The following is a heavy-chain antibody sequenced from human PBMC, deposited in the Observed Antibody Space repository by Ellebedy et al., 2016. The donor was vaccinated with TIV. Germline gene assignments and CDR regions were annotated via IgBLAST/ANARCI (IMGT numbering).Heavy chain of an antibody. CDR2: SGST. CDR3: AREWSSFDY. Sequence: SGSTNCNPSLKSRVTMSIDTSKNQFSLKLSSVTAADTAVYYCAREWSSFDYWGQGTLVTVSS. D-gene: IGHD2-15*01. J-gene: IGHJ4*02. V-gene: IGHV4-4*07.